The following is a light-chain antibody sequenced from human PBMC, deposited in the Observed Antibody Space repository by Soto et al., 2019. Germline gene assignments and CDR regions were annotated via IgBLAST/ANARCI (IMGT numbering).Light chain of an antibody. Sequence: SYELTQPPSVSVSPGQTARITCSGDALPKKYAYWYQQRSGQAPVLVIYEDNKRPSGIPERFSGSSSGTMATLTISGAQVEDEADYYCYSTDIIGIHRVFGGGTKLTVL. CDR2: EDN. CDR1: ALPKKY. CDR3: YSTDIIGIHRV. J-gene: IGLJ3*02. V-gene: IGLV3-10*01.